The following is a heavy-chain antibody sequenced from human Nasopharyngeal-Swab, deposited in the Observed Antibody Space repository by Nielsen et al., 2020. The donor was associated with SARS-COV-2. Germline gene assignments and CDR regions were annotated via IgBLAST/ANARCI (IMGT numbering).Heavy chain of an antibody. CDR2: ISWTSGTI. D-gene: IGHD6-13*01. CDR1: GFTFDDYA. J-gene: IGHJ5*02. V-gene: IGHV3-9*01. Sequence: SLKISCAASGFTFDDYAMHWVRQAPGKGLEWVSGISWTSGTIGYADSVKGRFTISRDNAKNSLFLQMNSLRTEDTALYYCARDAARSWYNWFDPWGQGTLVTVSS. CDR3: ARDAARSWYNWFDP.